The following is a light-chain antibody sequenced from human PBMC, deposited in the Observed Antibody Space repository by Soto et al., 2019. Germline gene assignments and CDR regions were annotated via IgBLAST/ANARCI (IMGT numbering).Light chain of an antibody. CDR2: AAS. Sequence: GARVTITCRASQGISNYLAWYQQKPGKVPKLLIYAASTLQSGVPSRFSGSGSGTDFTLTISSLQPEDVATYYCQKYNSALWTFGQGTKVEIK. CDR1: QGISNY. V-gene: IGKV1-27*01. CDR3: QKYNSALWT. J-gene: IGKJ1*01.